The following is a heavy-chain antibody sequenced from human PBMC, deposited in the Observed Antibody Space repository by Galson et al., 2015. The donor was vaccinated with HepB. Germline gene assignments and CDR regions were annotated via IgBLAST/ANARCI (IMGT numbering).Heavy chain of an antibody. CDR1: GFTFSNYG. CDR2: IWYDGSRR. J-gene: IGHJ1*01. V-gene: IGHV3-33*03. Sequence: SLRLSCAASGFTFSNYGMHWVRQAPGKGLEWVAVIWYDGSRRYYADSVKGRFTISRDNSKNILYLQVDSLRAEDTAVYYCATGPGNSGDYSTGWFEYFHLWGQGTLVTVSS. CDR3: ATGPGNSGDYSTGWFEYFHL. D-gene: IGHD2-2*01.